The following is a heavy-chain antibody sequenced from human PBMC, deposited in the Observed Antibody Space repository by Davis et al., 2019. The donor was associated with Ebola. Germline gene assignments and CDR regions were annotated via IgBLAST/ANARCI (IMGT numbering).Heavy chain of an antibody. D-gene: IGHD1-26*01. CDR1: GYTFINYA. Sequence: ASVKVSCKASGYTFINYAIHWVRQAPGQRLEWMGWINAGDGKIIYSENFQGRLTIARDTSATTAYMELSSLRSEDTAVYYCARDRHVGATKYFDYWGQGTLVTVSS. V-gene: IGHV1-3*01. CDR3: ARDRHVGATKYFDY. CDR2: INAGDGKI. J-gene: IGHJ4*02.